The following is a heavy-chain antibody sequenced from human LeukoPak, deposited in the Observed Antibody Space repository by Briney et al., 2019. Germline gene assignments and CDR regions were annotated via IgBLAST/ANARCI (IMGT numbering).Heavy chain of an antibody. D-gene: IGHD1-1*01. CDR3: ARDQQENWNDGGWFDP. CDR1: GGTFSSYA. J-gene: IGHJ5*02. Sequence: ASVKVSCKASGGTFSSYAISWVRQAPGQGLEWMGGIIPIFGTANYAQKFQGRVTITADESTSTAYMELSSLRSEDTAVYYCARDQQENWNDGGWFDPWGQGTLVTVSS. V-gene: IGHV1-69*13. CDR2: IIPIFGTA.